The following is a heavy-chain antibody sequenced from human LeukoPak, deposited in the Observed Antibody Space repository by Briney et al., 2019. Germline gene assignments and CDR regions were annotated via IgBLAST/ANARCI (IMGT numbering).Heavy chain of an antibody. CDR3: ARGAHKRDDYGGFFDY. V-gene: IGHV3-48*01. J-gene: IGHJ4*02. Sequence: GGSLRLSCAASGFTFSSYGMHWVRQAPGKGLEWVSYIGSSGSTVYYADSVKGRFTISRDNSKNTLYLQMNSLRAEDTAVYYCARGAHKRDDYGGFFDYWGQGTLVTVSS. CDR2: IGSSGSTV. D-gene: IGHD4-23*01. CDR1: GFTFSSYG.